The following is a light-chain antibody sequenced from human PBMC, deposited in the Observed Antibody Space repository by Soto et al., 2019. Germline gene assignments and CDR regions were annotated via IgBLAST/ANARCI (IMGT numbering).Light chain of an antibody. CDR1: QSVTYRY. J-gene: IGKJ2*01. CDR3: QQYSSLPHT. Sequence: ENVLTQSPGTLSLSPGERATLSCRATQSVTYRYFAWYQQKPGQAPRLLIYGISSRATDIPDRFSGSGSGTDYTLTISRLEPEDFGVYYCQQYSSLPHTFGQGTKLEVK. CDR2: GIS. V-gene: IGKV3-20*01.